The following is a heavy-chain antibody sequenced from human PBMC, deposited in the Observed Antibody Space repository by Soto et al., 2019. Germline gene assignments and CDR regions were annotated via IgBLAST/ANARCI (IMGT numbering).Heavy chain of an antibody. CDR3: ASGSGSYYSWFDP. J-gene: IGHJ5*02. CDR2: IYYSRST. D-gene: IGHD3-10*01. Sequence: QVQLQETGPGLVKPSQTLSLTCTVSGGSISSGGYYWSWIRQHPGKGLEWIGYIYYSRSTYYNPSLKSRVTISVDTSKNQFSLKLSSVTAADTAVYYCASGSGSYYSWFDPWGQGTLVTVSS. V-gene: IGHV4-31*03. CDR1: GGSISSGGYY.